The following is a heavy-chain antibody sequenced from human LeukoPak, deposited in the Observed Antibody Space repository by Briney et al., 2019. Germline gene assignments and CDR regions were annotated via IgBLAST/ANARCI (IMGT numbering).Heavy chain of an antibody. CDR3: ARAKIDYVWGSYRYRGFDY. J-gene: IGHJ4*02. Sequence: SETLSLTCTVSGGSISSYSWSWIRQPPGKGLEWIGYIYYSGSTNYNPSLKSRVTISVDTSKNQFSLKLSSVTAADTAVYYCARAKIDYVWGSYRYRGFDYWGQGTLVTVSS. CDR1: GGSISSYS. V-gene: IGHV4-59*01. CDR2: IYYSGST. D-gene: IGHD3-16*02.